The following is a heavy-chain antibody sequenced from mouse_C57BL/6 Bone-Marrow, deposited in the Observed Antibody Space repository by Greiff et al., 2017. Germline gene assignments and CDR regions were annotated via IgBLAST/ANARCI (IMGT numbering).Heavy chain of an antibody. CDR1: GYTFTSYW. CDR3: AREGYYYGSYYFDY. Sequence: VQLQQPGAELVKPGASVKLSCKASGYTFTSYWMHWVKQRPGQGLEWIGMIHPNSGSTNYNEKFKSKATLTVDKSSSTAYMQLSSLTSEDSAVXYCAREGYYYGSYYFDYWGQGTTLTVSS. D-gene: IGHD1-1*01. J-gene: IGHJ2*01. CDR2: IHPNSGST. V-gene: IGHV1-64*01.